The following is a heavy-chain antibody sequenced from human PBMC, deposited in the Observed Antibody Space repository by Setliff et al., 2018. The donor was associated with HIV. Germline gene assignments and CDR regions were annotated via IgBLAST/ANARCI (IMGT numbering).Heavy chain of an antibody. CDR1: GNSISSDYY. J-gene: IGHJ3*02. Sequence: PSETLSLTCAVSGNSISSDYYWGWIRQPPGKGLEWIGSFSPRGRTYQNGSLKSRVTISVDRSRNQFSLKLTSVTAADTAIYYCASTTSGVSGSYPAHAFDIWGQGTMVTVSS. CDR3: ASTTSGVSGSYPAHAFDI. V-gene: IGHV4-38-2*01. CDR2: FSPRGRT. D-gene: IGHD3-10*01.